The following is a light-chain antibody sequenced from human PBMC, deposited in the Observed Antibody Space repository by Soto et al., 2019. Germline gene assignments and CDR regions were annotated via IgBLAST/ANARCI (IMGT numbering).Light chain of an antibody. J-gene: IGLJ3*02. Sequence: QSALTQPRSVSGSPGQSVTIACTGTIRDVGSYNLVSWYQQRPGEAPKLIISEVRNRPSGISYRFTGSKSGNTASLTISGLQTEDEADYYCSSYTTTSTLVFGGGTKVTVL. V-gene: IGLV2-14*01. CDR3: SSYTTTSTLV. CDR1: IRDVGSYNL. CDR2: EVR.